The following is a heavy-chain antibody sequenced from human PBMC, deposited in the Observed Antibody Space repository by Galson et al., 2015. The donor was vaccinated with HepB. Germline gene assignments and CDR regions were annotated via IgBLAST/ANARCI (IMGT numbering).Heavy chain of an antibody. J-gene: IGHJ3*02. CDR2: ISYDGSNK. D-gene: IGHD3-9*01. CDR1: GFTFSSYG. Sequence: SLRLSCAASGFTFSSYGMHWVRQAPGKGLEWVAVISYDGSNKYYADSVKGRFTISRDNSKNTLYLQMNSLRAEDTAVYYCAKDGRDYDILTGYYFDIWGQGTMVTVSS. V-gene: IGHV3-30*18. CDR3: AKDGRDYDILTGYYFDI.